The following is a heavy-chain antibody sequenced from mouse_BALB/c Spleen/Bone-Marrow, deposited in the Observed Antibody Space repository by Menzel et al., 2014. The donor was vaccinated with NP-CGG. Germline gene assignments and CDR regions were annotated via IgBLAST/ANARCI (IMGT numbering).Heavy chain of an antibody. D-gene: IGHD2-12*01. V-gene: IGHV7-3*02. J-gene: IGHJ1*01. Sequence: EVKLMESGGGLVQPGGPLRLSCATSGFTFSDYYMSWVRQPPGKALEWLGFIRNKAKGYTTEYIPSVKGRFTISRDNSQSMLYLQMNTLRAEDSATYYCTRDRNNDIHWYLDVWGAGTTVTVSS. CDR2: IRNKAKGYTT. CDR3: TRDRNNDIHWYLDV. CDR1: GFTFSDYY.